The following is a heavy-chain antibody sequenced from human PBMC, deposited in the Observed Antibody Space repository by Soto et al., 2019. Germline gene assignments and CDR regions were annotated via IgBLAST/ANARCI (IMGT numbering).Heavy chain of an antibody. D-gene: IGHD3-22*01. J-gene: IGHJ4*02. Sequence: GGSLRLSCAASGFTFSSYSMNWVRQAPGKGLEWVSSISSSSSYIYYADSVKGRFTISRDNAKNSLYLQMNSLRAEDTAVYYCARDMTYYYDSSGYHLDYWGQGTLVTVSS. CDR3: ARDMTYYYDSSGYHLDY. V-gene: IGHV3-21*01. CDR1: GFTFSSYS. CDR2: ISSSSSYI.